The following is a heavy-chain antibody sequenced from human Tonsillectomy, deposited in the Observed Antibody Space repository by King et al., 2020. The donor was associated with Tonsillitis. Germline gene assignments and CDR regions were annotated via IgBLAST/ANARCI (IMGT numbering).Heavy chain of an antibody. Sequence: VQLVESGGGVVQPGRSLRLSCAASGFTFSSYGMHWVRQAPGKGLEWVAVISYDGSNTYDADSVKGRFTISRDNSKNTLYLQMNSLRAEDTAVYYCAKVRYGSGSYLGYCGQGTLVTVSS. J-gene: IGHJ4*02. CDR3: AKVRYGSGSYLGY. D-gene: IGHD3-10*01. V-gene: IGHV3-30*18. CDR2: ISYDGSNT. CDR1: GFTFSSYG.